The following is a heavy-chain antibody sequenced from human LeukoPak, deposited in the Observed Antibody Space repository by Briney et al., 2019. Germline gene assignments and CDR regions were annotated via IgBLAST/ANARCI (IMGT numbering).Heavy chain of an antibody. CDR3: ARALSGDYVDWYFDL. J-gene: IGHJ2*01. CDR1: GGSISSGGYY. V-gene: IGHV4-31*03. Sequence: SQTLSLTCTASGGSISSGGYYWSWIRQHPGKGLEWIGYIYYSGSTYYNPSLKSRVTISVDTSKNQFSLKLSSVTAADTAVYYCARALSGDYVDWYFDLWGRGTLVTVSS. D-gene: IGHD4-17*01. CDR2: IYYSGST.